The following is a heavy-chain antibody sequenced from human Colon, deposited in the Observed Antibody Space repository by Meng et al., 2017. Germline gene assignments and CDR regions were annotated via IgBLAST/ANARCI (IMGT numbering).Heavy chain of an antibody. D-gene: IGHD6-19*01. Sequence: ASVKVSCKASGYTFTGYSMHWVRQAPGQGLEWMGRINPNSGGTNYAQKFQGRVTMTRDTSISTAYLELSRLRSDDTAVYYCARYGRGSGWSDGNNWFDPWGQGTRVT. J-gene: IGHJ5*02. CDR3: ARYGRGSGWSDGNNWFDP. V-gene: IGHV1-2*06. CDR1: GYTFTGYS. CDR2: INPNSGGT.